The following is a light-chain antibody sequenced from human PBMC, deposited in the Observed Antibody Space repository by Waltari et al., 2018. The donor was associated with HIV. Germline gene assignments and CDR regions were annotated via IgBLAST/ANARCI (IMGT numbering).Light chain of an antibody. CDR1: SSHVGGYNY. J-gene: IGLJ1*01. CDR3: SSYTSSRSYV. V-gene: IGLV2-14*03. Sequence: QSALTQPASVSGSPGPSITISCTGTSSHVGGYNYVSWYQQHPGKAPKLMIYAVSNRPSGVSKRFSGSKSGNTASLTISGLQAEDEADYYGSSYTSSRSYVFGTGTRVTV. CDR2: AVS.